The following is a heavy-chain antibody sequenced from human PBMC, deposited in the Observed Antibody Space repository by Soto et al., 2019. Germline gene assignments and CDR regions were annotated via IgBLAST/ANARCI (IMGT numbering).Heavy chain of an antibody. V-gene: IGHV1-69*02. CDR3: ARVAEMGTVTKRYYSYMDV. CDR1: GDTYSRHT. D-gene: IGHD4-17*01. Sequence: QVQLVQSGAEVKKPGSSVKVSCKASGDTYSRHTISWVRQAPGQGLEWIGRIIPILGIANYAQKFQGRVPITADKSTSTAYMDLSSLRSEDTAVYYCARVAEMGTVTKRYYSYMDVWGKGTTVTASS. J-gene: IGHJ6*03. CDR2: IIPILGIA.